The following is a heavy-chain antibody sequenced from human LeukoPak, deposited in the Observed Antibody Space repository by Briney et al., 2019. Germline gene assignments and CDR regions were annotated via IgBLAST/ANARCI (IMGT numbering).Heavy chain of an antibody. CDR2: SNGDGSTT. J-gene: IGHJ4*02. V-gene: IGHV3-74*01. Sequence: GGSLRLSCTGSGFTFSDSWIHWVPQAPGEGLVWVLRSNGDGSTTNSAASVKGRFTISRDNDQDTLYLQMNTLRAEDTAVYYCATAGNYRFDYWGQGTLVTVSS. CDR1: GFTFSDSW. CDR3: ATAGNYRFDY. D-gene: IGHD3-10*01.